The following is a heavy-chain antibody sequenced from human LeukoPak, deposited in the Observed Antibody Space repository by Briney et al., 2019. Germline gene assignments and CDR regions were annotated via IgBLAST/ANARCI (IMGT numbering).Heavy chain of an antibody. V-gene: IGHV3-21*01. Sequence: GGSLRLSCVASGFSSSSYSMNWVRQAPGKGLEWVSSSGDSNSKVYYADSVKGRFTISRDNAKNSLYLQMNSLRADDTAVYYCARETLEAFDIWGQGTMVTVSS. D-gene: IGHD1-1*01. CDR1: GFSSSSYS. CDR3: ARETLEAFDI. CDR2: SGDSNSKV. J-gene: IGHJ3*02.